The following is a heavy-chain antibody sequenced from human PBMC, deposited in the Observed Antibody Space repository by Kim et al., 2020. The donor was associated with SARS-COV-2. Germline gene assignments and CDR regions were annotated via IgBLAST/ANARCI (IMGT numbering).Heavy chain of an antibody. J-gene: IGHJ2*01. CDR2: IKSKTDGETT. CDR1: GFTFINAW. V-gene: IGHV3-15*01. Sequence: GGSLRLSCAASGFTFINAWMSWVRQAPGKGLEWVGRIKSKTDGETTDYAAPGKGRITISRDDSKKTLYLQMNSLKNEDTAVYYSSTNRGIGHIGYEGFWG. D-gene: IGHD5-12*01. CDR3: STNRGIGHIGYEGF.